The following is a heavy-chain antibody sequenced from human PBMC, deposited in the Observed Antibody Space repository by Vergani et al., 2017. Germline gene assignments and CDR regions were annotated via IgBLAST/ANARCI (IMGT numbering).Heavy chain of an antibody. CDR3: AGDRPRYCSSTSCYRRIGDYYYYGMDV. CDR1: GGTFSSYA. D-gene: IGHD2-2*01. CDR2: IIPIFGTA. J-gene: IGHJ6*02. Sequence: QVQLVQSGAEVKKPGSSVKVSCKASGGTFSSYAISWVRQAPGQGLEWMGGIIPIFGTANYAQKFQGRVTITADESTSTAYMELSSLRSEDTAVYYCAGDRPRYCSSTSCYRRIGDYYYYGMDVWGQGTTVTVSS. V-gene: IGHV1-69*12.